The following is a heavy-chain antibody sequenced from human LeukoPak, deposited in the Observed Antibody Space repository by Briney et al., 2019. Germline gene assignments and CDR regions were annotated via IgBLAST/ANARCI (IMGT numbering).Heavy chain of an antibody. CDR2: ISSSGSTI. Sequence: GGSLRVSCAASGFTLNTYTMSWVRQAPGKGLEWISTISSSGSTISYADSVKGRFTISRDNAKNSLDLQMNSLRGEDTAVYYCARGSHFFDYWGQGTLATVSS. CDR1: GFTLNTYT. J-gene: IGHJ4*02. D-gene: IGHD2/OR15-2a*01. CDR3: ARGSHFFDY. V-gene: IGHV3-48*04.